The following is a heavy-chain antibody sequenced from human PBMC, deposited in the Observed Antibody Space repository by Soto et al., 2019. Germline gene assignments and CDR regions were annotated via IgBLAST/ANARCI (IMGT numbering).Heavy chain of an antibody. J-gene: IGHJ4*02. D-gene: IGHD3-3*01. CDR1: GFTFSSYA. CDR3: TKGPIFGVVTHYFDS. CDR2: VSGGGDGT. Sequence: EVQLLESGGGLVQPGGSLRLSCAASGFTFSSYAMNWVRQPPGKGLEWVSSVSGGGDGTYYADSVKGRFTISRDNSKNTLYLQMNSLRAQDTAVYFCTKGPIFGVVTHYFDSWGQGTLVTVSS. V-gene: IGHV3-23*01.